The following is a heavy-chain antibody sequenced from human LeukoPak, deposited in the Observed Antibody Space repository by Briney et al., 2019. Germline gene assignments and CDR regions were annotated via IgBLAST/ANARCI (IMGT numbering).Heavy chain of an antibody. CDR1: GGSISSYY. V-gene: IGHV4-4*07. CDR2: IYTSGST. CDR3: ARSPLVGATWVTLDY. J-gene: IGHJ4*02. D-gene: IGHD1-26*01. Sequence: SETLSLTCTVSGGSISSYYWSWIRQPAGKGLEWIGRIYTSGSTNYNPSLKSRVTMSVDTSKNQFPLKLSSVTAADTAVYYCARSPLVGATWVTLDYWGQGTLVTVSS.